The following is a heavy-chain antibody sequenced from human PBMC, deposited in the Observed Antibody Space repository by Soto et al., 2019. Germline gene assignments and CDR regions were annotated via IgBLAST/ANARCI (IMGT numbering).Heavy chain of an antibody. CDR2: INPNSGGT. J-gene: IGHJ6*02. CDR1: GYTFTGYY. D-gene: IGHD2-15*01. CDR3: AIWGENYCSGGSCYPDGMDV. Sequence: QVQLVQSGAEVKKPGASVKVSCKASGYTFTGYYMHWVRQAPGQGLECMGWINPNSGGTNYAQKFQGRVTMTRDTSIITAYMELSRLRSDDTAVYYCAIWGENYCSGGSCYPDGMDVWGQGTTVTVSS. V-gene: IGHV1-2*02.